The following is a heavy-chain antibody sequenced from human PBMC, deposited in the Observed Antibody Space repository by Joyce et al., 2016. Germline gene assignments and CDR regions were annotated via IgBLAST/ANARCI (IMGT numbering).Heavy chain of an antibody. J-gene: IGHJ6*02. D-gene: IGHD3-16*01. V-gene: IGHV3-21*01. Sequence: QLVESGGGVVTAGGSLRLSCEASGSTFSSSSVSWFRQAPGKGLEWVAAISATSYYIFHAETVRGRFTVSRDNAKKTLYLQMNSLRAEDSAVFYCARGGISYYYAMDVWGQGTTVTVSS. CDR2: ISATSYYI. CDR1: GSTFSSSS. CDR3: ARGGISYYYAMDV.